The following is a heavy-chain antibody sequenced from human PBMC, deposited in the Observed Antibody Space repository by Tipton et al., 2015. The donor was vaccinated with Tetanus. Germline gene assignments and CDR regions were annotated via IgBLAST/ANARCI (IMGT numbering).Heavy chain of an antibody. D-gene: IGHD6-25*01. J-gene: IGHJ6*02. CDR2: INHSGST. V-gene: IGHV4-34*01. CDR3: ARSAAIYYYYYYGMDV. CDR1: GGSFSGYY. Sequence: TLSLTCAVYGGSFSGYYWSWIRQPPGKGLEWIGEINHSGSTNYNPSLKSRVTISVDTSKNQFSLKLRSVTAADTAVYYCARSAAIYYYYYYGMDVWGQGTTVTVSS.